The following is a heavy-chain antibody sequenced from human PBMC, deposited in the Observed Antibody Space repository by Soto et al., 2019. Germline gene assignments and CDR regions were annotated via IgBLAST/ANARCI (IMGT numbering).Heavy chain of an antibody. J-gene: IGHJ6*03. CDR2: ISYDGSNK. CDR3: AKEPRHGDYYYYYMDV. V-gene: IGHV3-30*18. Sequence: GGSLRLSCAASGFTFSSYGMHWVRQAPGKGLEWVAVISYDGSNKYYADSVKGRFTISRDNSKNTLYLQMNSLRAEDTAVYYCAKEPRHGDYYYYYMDVWGKGTTVTVSS. D-gene: IGHD4-17*01. CDR1: GFTFSSYG.